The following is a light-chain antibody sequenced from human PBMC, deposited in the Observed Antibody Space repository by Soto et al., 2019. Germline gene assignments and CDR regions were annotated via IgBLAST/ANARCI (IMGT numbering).Light chain of an antibody. Sequence: EIVLTQSPATLSLSPGERATLSCRASQRVSSYLAWYQRKPGQAPRLLIYDASNRATGIPARFSGSGSGTDFTLTISSLEPEDFAVYYCQQRSNWPRTFGQGTKVEIK. CDR3: QQRSNWPRT. J-gene: IGKJ1*01. V-gene: IGKV3-11*01. CDR1: QRVSSY. CDR2: DAS.